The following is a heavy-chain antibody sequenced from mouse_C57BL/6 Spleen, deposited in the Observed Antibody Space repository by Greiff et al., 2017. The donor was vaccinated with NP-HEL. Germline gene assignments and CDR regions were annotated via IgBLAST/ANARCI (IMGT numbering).Heavy chain of an antibody. CDR3: TRDLYDGYGDYAMDY. V-gene: IGHV5-9-1*02. CDR1: GFTFSSYA. D-gene: IGHD2-3*01. J-gene: IGHJ4*01. Sequence: EVKLVESGEGLVKPGGSLKLSCAASGFTFSSYAMSWVRQTPEKRLEWVAYISSGGDYIYYADTVKGRFTISRDNARNTLYLKMSSLKSEDTAMYYCTRDLYDGYGDYAMDYWGQGTSVTVSS. CDR2: ISSGGDYI.